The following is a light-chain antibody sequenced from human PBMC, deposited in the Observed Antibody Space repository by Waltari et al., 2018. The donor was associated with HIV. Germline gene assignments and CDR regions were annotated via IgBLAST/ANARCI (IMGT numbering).Light chain of an antibody. CDR1: QSISSY. CDR3: QQSYSTPT. J-gene: IGKJ5*01. Sequence: DIQITQSQSSLSASVGDRVTITCRASQSISSYLNWYQQKPGKAPKLLIYAASSLQSGVPSRLSGSGSGTEFTRTISSLQPEDFATYYCQQSYSTPTVGQGTRLAIK. CDR2: AAS. V-gene: IGKV1-39*01.